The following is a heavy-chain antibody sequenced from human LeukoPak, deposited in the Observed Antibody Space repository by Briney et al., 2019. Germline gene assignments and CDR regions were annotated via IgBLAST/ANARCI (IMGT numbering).Heavy chain of an antibody. J-gene: IGHJ2*01. D-gene: IGHD6-13*01. Sequence: SETLSLTCTVSGGSISGYYWSWIRQPPGKRLEWIGYIHYTGSTDYNPSLKSRVTISVGTSKNQFSLYLGSVTAADTAVYYCAKMRQAATGGPWYFDLWGRGTLVTVSS. CDR3: AKMRQAATGGPWYFDL. CDR1: GGSISGYY. V-gene: IGHV4-59*12. CDR2: IHYTGST.